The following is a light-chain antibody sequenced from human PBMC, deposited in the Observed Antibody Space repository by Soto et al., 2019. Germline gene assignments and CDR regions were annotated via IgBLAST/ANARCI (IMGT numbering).Light chain of an antibody. J-gene: IGKJ1*01. Sequence: ESVLTQSPCTLSLSPGEKATLSCRASQSVSSSYLAWYQQKPGQAPRLLIYVASSRATVIPYRFSGSGSVTDFTLTVCRLEPEDFAVYYCQQFGSSSWTFGKVTKVEIK. CDR2: VAS. CDR1: QSVSSSY. CDR3: QQFGSSSWT. V-gene: IGKV3-20*01.